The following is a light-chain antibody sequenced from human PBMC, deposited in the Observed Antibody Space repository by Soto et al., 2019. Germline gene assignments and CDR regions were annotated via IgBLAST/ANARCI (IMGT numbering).Light chain of an antibody. Sequence: IGLKEIPDALSLSEGERATLSCRASQTVSSSYLAWYQQKPGQSPRLLIYGASSRATGIPDRFSGSGSGTDFTLTISRLEPEAYAVYYCQHSARLLRTFPPGTKVDIK. V-gene: IGKV3-20*01. CDR3: QHSARLLRT. CDR2: GAS. CDR1: QTVSSSY. J-gene: IGKJ1*01.